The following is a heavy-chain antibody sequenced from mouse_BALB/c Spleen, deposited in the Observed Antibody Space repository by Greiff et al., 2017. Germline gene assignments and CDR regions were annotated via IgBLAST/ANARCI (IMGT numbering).Heavy chain of an antibody. CDR2: IWTGGGT. D-gene: IGHD1-1*01. V-gene: IGHV2-9-2*01. CDR3: VRVRRNSYPV. CDR1: GFSLTSYD. J-gene: IGHJ1*01. Sequence: VQGVESGPGLVAPSQSLSITCTVSGFSLTSYDISWIRQPPGKGLEWLGVIWTGGGTNYNSAFMSRLSISKDNSKSQVFLKMNSLHTDATAIYYCVRVRRNSYPVWGAGTTVTVSS.